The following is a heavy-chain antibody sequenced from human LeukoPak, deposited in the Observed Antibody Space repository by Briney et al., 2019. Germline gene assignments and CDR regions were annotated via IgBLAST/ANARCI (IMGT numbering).Heavy chain of an antibody. CDR3: ARRRGGQFDWLLYVGEAFDI. D-gene: IGHD3-9*01. CDR2: IYYSGGA. CDR1: GGSISSYY. Sequence: SETLSLTCTVSGGSISSYYLSWIRQPPGKGLEWIGYIYYSGGANYNPSLKSRVTISVDTSKNQFSLKLTSVTAADTAVYYCARRRGGQFDWLLYVGEAFDIWGQGTMVTVSS. V-gene: IGHV4-59*01. J-gene: IGHJ3*02.